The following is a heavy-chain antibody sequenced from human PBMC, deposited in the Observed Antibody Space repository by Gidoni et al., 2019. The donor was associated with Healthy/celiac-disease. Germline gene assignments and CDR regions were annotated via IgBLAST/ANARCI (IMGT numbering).Heavy chain of an antibody. V-gene: IGHV1-8*01. Sequence: QVQLVQSGAEVKKPGASVKVSCKASGYTFTSYYINWVRQATGQGLEWMGWMNPNSGNTGYAQKFQGRVTMTRNTSISTAYMELSSLRSEDTAVYYCTRGVVVVPAAMFYYYYMDVWGKGTTVTVSS. D-gene: IGHD2-2*01. J-gene: IGHJ6*03. CDR3: TRGVVVVPAAMFYYYYMDV. CDR1: GYTFTSYY. CDR2: MNPNSGNT.